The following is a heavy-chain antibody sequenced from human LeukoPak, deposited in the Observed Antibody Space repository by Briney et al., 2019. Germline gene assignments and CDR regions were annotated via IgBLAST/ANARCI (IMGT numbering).Heavy chain of an antibody. D-gene: IGHD3-10*01. J-gene: IGHJ3*02. V-gene: IGHV1-18*01. CDR3: AALWFGRTDAFDI. CDR1: GYTFTGYG. Sequence: ASVKVSCKASGYTFTGYGISWVRQAPGQGLEWMGWISAYNGNTNYAQKLQGRVTMTTDTSTSTAYMELRSLRSDDTAVYYCAALWFGRTDAFDIWGQGTMVTVSS. CDR2: ISAYNGNT.